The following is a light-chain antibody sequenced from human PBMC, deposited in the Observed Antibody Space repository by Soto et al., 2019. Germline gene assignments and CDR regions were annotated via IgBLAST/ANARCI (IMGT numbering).Light chain of an antibody. V-gene: IGKV3-20*01. CDR1: QSISNRY. CDR3: QQYGSSPRT. J-gene: IGKJ1*01. CDR2: GAS. Sequence: EIVLTQSPGTLSLSPGERPTLSCRASQSISNRYLAWYQQKPGQAPRLLIYGASSRATGIPERFSGSGSVTDFTLTISRLEPEDFAVYFCQQYGSSPRTFGQGTKVDIK.